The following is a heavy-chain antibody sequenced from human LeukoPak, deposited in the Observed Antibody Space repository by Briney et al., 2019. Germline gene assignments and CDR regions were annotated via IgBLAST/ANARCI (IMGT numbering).Heavy chain of an antibody. J-gene: IGHJ6*02. CDR3: AKDLSSSGWYFYYYYGMDV. CDR1: GFTFSHYP. V-gene: IGHV3-30*04. CDR2: ISYDGSNK. D-gene: IGHD6-19*01. Sequence: GGSLRLSCAASGFTFSHYPMHWVRQAPGKGLEWVAVISYDGSNKYYADSVKGRFTISRDNSKNTLYLQMNSLRAEDTAVYYCAKDLSSSGWYFYYYYGMDVWGQGTTVTVSS.